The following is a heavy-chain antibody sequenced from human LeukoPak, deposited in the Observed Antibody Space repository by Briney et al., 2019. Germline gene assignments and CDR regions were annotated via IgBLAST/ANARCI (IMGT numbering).Heavy chain of an antibody. J-gene: IGHJ5*02. CDR1: GFTFSSYA. D-gene: IGHD6-13*01. CDR2: ISYDGSNK. Sequence: GRSLRLSCAASGFTFSSYAMHWVRQAPGKGLEWVAVISYDGSNKYYADSVKGRFTISRDNSKNTLYLQMNSLRAEDTAVYYCARELVGAAAGTDWFDPWGQGTLVTVSS. CDR3: ARELVGAAAGTDWFDP. V-gene: IGHV3-30-3*01.